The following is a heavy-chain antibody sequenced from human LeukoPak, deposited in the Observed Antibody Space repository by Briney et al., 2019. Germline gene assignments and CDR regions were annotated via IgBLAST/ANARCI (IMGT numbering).Heavy chain of an antibody. CDR2: INHSGST. CDR3: ARWWYWFDP. J-gene: IGHJ5*02. V-gene: IGHV4-34*01. CDR1: GGSFSGYY. D-gene: IGHD2-15*01. Sequence: SETLSLTCAVYGGSFSGYYWSWICQPPGKGLEWIGEINHSGSTNYNPSLKSRVTISVDTSKNQFSLKLGSVTAADTAVYYCARWWYWFDPWGQGTLVTVSS.